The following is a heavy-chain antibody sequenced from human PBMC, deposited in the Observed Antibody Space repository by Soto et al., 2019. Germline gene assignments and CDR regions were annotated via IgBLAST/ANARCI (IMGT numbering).Heavy chain of an antibody. D-gene: IGHD3-10*01. CDR1: GFTFDVYA. V-gene: IGHV3-9*01. J-gene: IGHJ4*02. CDR2: ISWNSGSI. Sequence: EVQLVESGGGLVQPGRSLRLSCAASGFTFDVYAMHWVRQAPGKGLEWVSGISWNSGSIGYADSVKGRFTISRDNAKNSLYLQMNSLRAEDTALYYCAKDISHYYGSGSYYTYWGQGTLVTVSS. CDR3: AKDISHYYGSGSYYTY.